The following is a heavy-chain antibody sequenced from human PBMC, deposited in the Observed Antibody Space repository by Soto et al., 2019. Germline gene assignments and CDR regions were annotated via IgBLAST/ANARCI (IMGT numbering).Heavy chain of an antibody. CDR1: GFTFSSYA. CDR2: ISGSGGST. V-gene: IGHV3-23*01. J-gene: IGHJ3*02. D-gene: IGHD3-22*01. Sequence: LRLSCAASGFTFSSYAMSWVRQAPGKGLAWVSAISGSGGSTYYADSVKGRFTISRDNSKNTLYLQMNSLRAEDTAVYYCAKEADYYDSSGYYSGAFDIWGQGTMVTVSS. CDR3: AKEADYYDSSGYYSGAFDI.